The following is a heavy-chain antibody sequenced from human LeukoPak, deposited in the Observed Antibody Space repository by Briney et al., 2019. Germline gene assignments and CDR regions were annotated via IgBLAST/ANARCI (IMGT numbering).Heavy chain of an antibody. Sequence: GGSLRLSCAASGFSFRDYYMSWVRQAPGKGREGVSYIRSGDSGTIDYADSVKGRFTISRDNAKNSLYLQMSSLRAEDTAVYYCARAMRAYYYYYAMDVWGQGTKVTVSS. V-gene: IGHV3-11*01. J-gene: IGHJ6*02. CDR2: IRSGDSGTI. CDR3: ARAMRAYYYYYAMDV. D-gene: IGHD2-2*01. CDR1: GFSFRDYY.